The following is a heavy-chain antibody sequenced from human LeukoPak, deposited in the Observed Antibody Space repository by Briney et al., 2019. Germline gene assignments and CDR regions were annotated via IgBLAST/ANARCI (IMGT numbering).Heavy chain of an antibody. D-gene: IGHD3-10*01. CDR1: GDSISRSTYY. J-gene: IGHJ4*02. Sequence: SETLSLTCTVSGDSISRSTYYWAWIRQPPGKGLEWIGSVYYGRSPYFNPSLESRATISVDTSKNHFSLKMSSVTAADTAVYYCAIGGDIDYWGQGTLVTVSS. CDR3: AIGGDIDY. V-gene: IGHV4-39*02. CDR2: VYYGRSP.